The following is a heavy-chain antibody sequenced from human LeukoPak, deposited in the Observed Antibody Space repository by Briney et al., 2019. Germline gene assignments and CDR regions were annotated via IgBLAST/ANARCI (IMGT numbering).Heavy chain of an antibody. CDR3: GRNDIFGVLPEF. V-gene: IGHV4-59*01. Sequence: PSETLSLTCTISGDSINSYHWSWLRQPPGSKLEWFGYFYYSGVNNYNPSLKSRVTIPLDTSKKQFSLKLTSVTAADTVVYYCGRNDIFGVLPEFWGMGTLVSVTS. D-gene: IGHD3-3*02. J-gene: IGHJ4*02. CDR2: FYYSGVN. CDR1: GDSINSYH.